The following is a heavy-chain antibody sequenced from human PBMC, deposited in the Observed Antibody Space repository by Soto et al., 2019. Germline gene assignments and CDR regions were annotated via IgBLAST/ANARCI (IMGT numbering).Heavy chain of an antibody. V-gene: IGHV3-20*01. D-gene: IGHD3-3*01. CDR2: VNWNGGST. J-gene: IGHJ6*03. CDR1: GFTFDDYG. CDR3: ARVMVGAYDFWSGHSVMGQRQYYMDV. Sequence: EVQLVESGGGVVRPGGSLRLSCAASGFTFDDYGMSWVRQAPGKGLEWVSGVNWNGGSTGYADSVKGRFTISRDNAKNSLYLQMNSLIAEDTALYHCARVMVGAYDFWSGHSVMGQRQYYMDVWGKGTTVTVSS.